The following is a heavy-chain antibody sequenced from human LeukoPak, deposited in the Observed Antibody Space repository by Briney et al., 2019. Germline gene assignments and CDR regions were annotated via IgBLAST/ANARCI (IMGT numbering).Heavy chain of an antibody. CDR1: GGSISSYY. Sequence: SETLSLTCTVSGGSISSYYWSWIRQPPGKGLEWIGYIYYSGSTNYNPSLKSRVTISVDTYKNQFSLKLSSVTAADTAVYYCASGVPDYYDSSGYSTFDYWGQGTLVTVSS. J-gene: IGHJ4*02. CDR3: ASGVPDYYDSSGYSTFDY. CDR2: IYYSGST. V-gene: IGHV4-59*01. D-gene: IGHD3-22*01.